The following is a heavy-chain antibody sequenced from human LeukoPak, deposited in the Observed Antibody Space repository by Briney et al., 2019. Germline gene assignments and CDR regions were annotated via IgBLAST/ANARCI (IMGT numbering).Heavy chain of an antibody. CDR2: INPNSGDT. CDR1: GYTFTGYY. CDR3: ARRGIGGTNDYGDYSLGY. D-gene: IGHD4-17*01. J-gene: IGHJ4*02. Sequence: GSVKVSCRASGYTFTGYYMHWVRQAPGQGLEWMGWINPNSGDTKYAQKFQGRVTMTRDTSISTAYMELSRLRSDDTAVYYCARRGIGGTNDYGDYSLGYWGQGTLVTVSS. V-gene: IGHV1-2*02.